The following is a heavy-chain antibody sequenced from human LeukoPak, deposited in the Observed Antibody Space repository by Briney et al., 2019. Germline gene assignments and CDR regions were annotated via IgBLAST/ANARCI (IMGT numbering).Heavy chain of an antibody. CDR3: AKGVNWIQTTLLNWFDP. Sequence: GGSLRLSCAASGFTFSSYAMHWVRQAPGKGLEWVAVISYDGSNKYYADSVKGRFTISRDNSKNPLYLQMNSLRAEDTAVYYCAKGVNWIQTTLLNWFDPWGQGTLVTVSS. J-gene: IGHJ5*02. D-gene: IGHD5-18*01. V-gene: IGHV3-30*04. CDR1: GFTFSSYA. CDR2: ISYDGSNK.